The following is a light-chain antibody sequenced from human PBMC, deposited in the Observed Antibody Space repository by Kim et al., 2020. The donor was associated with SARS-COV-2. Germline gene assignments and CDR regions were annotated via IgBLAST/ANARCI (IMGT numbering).Light chain of an antibody. CDR2: AAS. CDR3: LQHNSYPRT. J-gene: IGKJ4*01. Sequence: SASVGDRVSIPCRASQVINNSLAWFQQKPGEVPKRLIYAASSLQSGVPSRFSGSGSGTEFALTISNLQSQDFATYYCLQHNSYPRTFGGGTKLEIK. CDR1: QVINNS. V-gene: IGKV1-17*03.